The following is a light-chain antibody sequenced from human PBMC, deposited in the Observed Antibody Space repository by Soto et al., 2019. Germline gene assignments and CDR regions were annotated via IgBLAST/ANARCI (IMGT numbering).Light chain of an antibody. CDR1: SSDIGGYKY. J-gene: IGLJ2*01. V-gene: IGLV2-14*01. Sequence: QSVLTQPASVSGSPGQSITISCTGTSSDIGGYKYVSWYQQHPGKAPKLMIYEVTNRPSGVSNRFSGSKSGNTASLTISGLQAEDEADYYCTSYTSSNTHVVFGGGTKLTVL. CDR2: EVT. CDR3: TSYTSSNTHVV.